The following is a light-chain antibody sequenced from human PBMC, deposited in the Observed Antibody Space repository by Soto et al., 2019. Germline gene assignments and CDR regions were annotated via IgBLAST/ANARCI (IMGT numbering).Light chain of an antibody. V-gene: IGLV2-23*01. CDR1: SSGVENYNL. J-gene: IGLJ2*01. CDR2: DGS. CDR3: SSYAGAVV. Sequence: QSALTQPASVSGSPGQSITLSCTRTSSGVENYNLVSWYQHRPGKAPKLIIYDGSQRPSGVSDRFSGSKSGNTASLTSSGLRAEDEADYYCSSYAGAVVFGGGTKLTVL.